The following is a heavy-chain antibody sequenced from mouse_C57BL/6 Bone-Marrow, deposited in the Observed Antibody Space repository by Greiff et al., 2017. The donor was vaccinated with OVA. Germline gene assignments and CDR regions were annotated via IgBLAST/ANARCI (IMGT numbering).Heavy chain of an antibody. J-gene: IGHJ2*01. Sequence: VQLQQSGTVLARPGASVKMSCKTSGYTFTSYWMHWVKQRPGQGLEWIGAIYPGNSDTSYNQKFKGKAKLTAVTSASTAYMELSSLTNEDSAVYYCTRGGLRRGLDYFDYWGQGTTLTVSS. CDR3: TRGGLRRGLDYFDY. V-gene: IGHV1-5*01. D-gene: IGHD2-4*01. CDR1: GYTFTSYW. CDR2: IYPGNSDT.